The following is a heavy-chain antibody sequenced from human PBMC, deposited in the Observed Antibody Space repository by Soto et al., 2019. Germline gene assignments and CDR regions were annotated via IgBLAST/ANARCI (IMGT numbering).Heavy chain of an antibody. V-gene: IGHV3-23*01. CDR1: GFTFPNYA. CDR3: AKVQTIFGVVDPFDY. Sequence: GGSLRLSCAASGFTFPNYAMSWVRQAPGKGLEWVSAISASGHSTYYADSVKGRFTISRDNSKNTLYLQMNSLRAEDTAVYRCAKVQTIFGVVDPFDYWGQGTLVTVSS. CDR2: ISASGHST. D-gene: IGHD3-3*01. J-gene: IGHJ4*02.